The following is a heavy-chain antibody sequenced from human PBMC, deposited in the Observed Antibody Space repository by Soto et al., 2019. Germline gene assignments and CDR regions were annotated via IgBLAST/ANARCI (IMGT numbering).Heavy chain of an antibody. CDR3: ARGVKYGAYSRWFDP. D-gene: IGHD4-17*01. V-gene: IGHV1-8*01. CDR2: MNPNSGDT. J-gene: IGHJ5*02. Sequence: GASVKVSCKASGNTFTNYDINWVRQVTGQGLEYLGWMNPNSGDTAYVQKFQGRVTMTWDTSITTAYMELRSLRSEGTAVYFCARGVKYGAYSRWFDPWG. CDR1: GNTFTNYD.